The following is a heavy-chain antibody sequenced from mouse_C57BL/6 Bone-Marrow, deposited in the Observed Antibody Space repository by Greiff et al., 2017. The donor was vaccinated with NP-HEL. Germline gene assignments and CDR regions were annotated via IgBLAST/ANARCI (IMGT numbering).Heavy chain of an antibody. V-gene: IGHV1-80*01. J-gene: IGHJ3*01. CDR2: IYPGDGDT. CDR1: GYAFSSYW. CDR3: ARPYYSTLAWFAY. D-gene: IGHD2-5*01. Sequence: VQLQQSGAELVKPGASVKISCKASGYAFSSYWMNWVKQRPGKGLEWIGQIYPGDGDTNYNGKFKGKATLTADKSSSTAYMQLSSLTSEDSAVYFCARPYYSTLAWFAYWGQGTLVTVSA.